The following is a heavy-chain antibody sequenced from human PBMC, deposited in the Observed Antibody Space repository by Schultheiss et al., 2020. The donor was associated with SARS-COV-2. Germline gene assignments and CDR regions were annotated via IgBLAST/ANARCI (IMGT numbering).Heavy chain of an antibody. CDR3: ARQNRKARGLSVDV. V-gene: IGHV1-2*04. J-gene: IGHJ6*02. CDR2: INPNSGGT. D-gene: IGHD2/OR15-2a*01. CDR1: GYTFTGYY. Sequence: ASVKVSCKASGYTFTGYYMHWVRQAPGQGLEWMGWINPNSGGTNYAQKFQGWVTMTRDTSISTAYMELSRLRSDDTAVYYCARQNRKARGLSVDVWGQGTTVTVSS.